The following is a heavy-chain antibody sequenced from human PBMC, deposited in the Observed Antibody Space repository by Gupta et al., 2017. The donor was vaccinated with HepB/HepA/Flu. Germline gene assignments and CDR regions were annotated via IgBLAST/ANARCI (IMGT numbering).Heavy chain of an antibody. CDR1: GYTFTAYY. J-gene: IGHJ4*02. CDR3: GIIEGSPGIF. CDR2: ISPQSGVS. D-gene: IGHD1-14*01. Sequence: QVQLVQSGPDVKKPGASVRLSCEASGYTFTAYYVHWMRQAPGQGLEWMGWISPQSGVSVFAQRFQGRATLTTDRSTSTAYMGLSSLTSDDTAVYYCGIIEGSPGIFWGQGTLGAVSS. V-gene: IGHV1-2*02.